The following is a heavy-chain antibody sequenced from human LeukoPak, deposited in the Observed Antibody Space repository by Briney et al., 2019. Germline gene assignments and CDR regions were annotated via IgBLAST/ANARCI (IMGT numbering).Heavy chain of an antibody. CDR1: GGSISSGDYY. J-gene: IGHJ4*02. Sequence: PSETLSLTCTVSGGSISSGDYYWSWIRQPPGKGLEWIGYIYYSGSTYYNPSLKSRVTISVDTSKNQSSLKLSSVTAADTAVYYCARLFTGSYYVYYFDYWGQGTLVTVSS. CDR3: ARLFTGSYYVYYFDY. V-gene: IGHV4-30-4*01. D-gene: IGHD1-26*01. CDR2: IYYSGST.